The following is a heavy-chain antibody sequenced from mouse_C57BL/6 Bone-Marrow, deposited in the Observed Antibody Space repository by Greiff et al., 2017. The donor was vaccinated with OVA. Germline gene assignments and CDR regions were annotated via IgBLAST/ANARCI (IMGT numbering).Heavy chain of an antibody. CDR3: AKGYFYWYFDV. D-gene: IGHD2-14*01. J-gene: IGHJ1*03. V-gene: IGHV1-26*01. CDR1: GYTFTDYY. CDR2: INPNNGGT. Sequence: VQLQQSGPELVKPGASVKISCKASGYTFTDYYMNWVKQSHGKSLEWIGDINPNNGGTSYNQKFKGKATLTVDKSSSTAYMELRSLTSEDSAVYYCAKGYFYWYFDVWGTGTTVTVSS.